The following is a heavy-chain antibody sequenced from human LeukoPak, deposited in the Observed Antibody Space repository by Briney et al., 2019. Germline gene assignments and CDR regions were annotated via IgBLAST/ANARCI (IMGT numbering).Heavy chain of an antibody. Sequence: ASVKVSCKASGYTFTGYYMHGVRQAPGQGLEWMGWINPNSGGTNYAQKFQGRVTMTRDTSISTAYMELSRLRPDDTAVYYCASYYYDSSGYFATNLYPPIYWGQGTLVTVSS. CDR2: INPNSGGT. CDR1: GYTFTGYY. J-gene: IGHJ4*02. D-gene: IGHD3-22*01. V-gene: IGHV1-2*02. CDR3: ASYYYDSSGYFATNLYPPIY.